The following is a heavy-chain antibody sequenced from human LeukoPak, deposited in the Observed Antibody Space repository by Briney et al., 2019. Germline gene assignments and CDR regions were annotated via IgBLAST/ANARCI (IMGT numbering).Heavy chain of an antibody. Sequence: SETLSLTCTVSGGSISSSSYYWGWIRQPPGKGLEWIGSIYYSGSTYYNPSLKSRVTISVDTSKNQFSLKLSSVTAADTAVYYCARVGAPGDYFDYWGQGTLVTVSS. D-gene: IGHD1-26*01. CDR2: IYYSGST. CDR3: ARVGAPGDYFDY. CDR1: GGSISSSSYY. V-gene: IGHV4-39*07. J-gene: IGHJ4*02.